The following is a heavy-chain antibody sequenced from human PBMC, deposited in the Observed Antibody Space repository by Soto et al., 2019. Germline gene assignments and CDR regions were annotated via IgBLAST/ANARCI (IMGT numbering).Heavy chain of an antibody. J-gene: IGHJ4*02. CDR3: ANPKPRTGTTSPFDY. Sequence: PAGSLRLSCAASGFTLSSYGMHWVRQAPGKGLEWVAVISYDGSNKYYADSVKGRFTISRDNSKNTLYLQMNSLRAEDTAVSYCANPKPRTGTTSPFDYWGQGTLVTVSS. CDR2: ISYDGSNK. V-gene: IGHV3-30*18. CDR1: GFTLSSYG. D-gene: IGHD1-7*01.